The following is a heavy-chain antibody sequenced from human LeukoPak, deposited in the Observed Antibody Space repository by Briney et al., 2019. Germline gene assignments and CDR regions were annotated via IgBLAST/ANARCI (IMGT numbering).Heavy chain of an antibody. D-gene: IGHD3-22*01. CDR2: ISYDGSNK. V-gene: IGHV3-30*18. J-gene: IGHJ4*02. CDR1: GFPFSSYG. CDR3: AKSHSSGYFH. Sequence: GSLPLSCAASGFPFSSYGMHWVRQAPGKGLEWVAVISYDGSNKYYADSVKGRFTISRDNSKNTLYLQMNSLRAEDTAVYYCAKSHSSGYFHWGQGTLVTVSS.